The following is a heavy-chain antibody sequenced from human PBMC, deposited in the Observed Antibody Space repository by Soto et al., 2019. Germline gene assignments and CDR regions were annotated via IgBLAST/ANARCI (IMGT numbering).Heavy chain of an antibody. V-gene: IGHV4-30-4*01. Sequence: SETLSLTCTVSGGSIRSGGYYWSWIRQPPGKGLEWIGYIYYSGSTYYNPSLKSRLTISVDTSKNQFSLKLTSVTAADTAVYYCARDGCSVGSCYSFWCDGWFDLWGQGTLVTVSS. D-gene: IGHD2-15*01. CDR1: GGSIRSGGYY. CDR2: IYYSGST. CDR3: ARDGCSVGSCYSFWCDGWFDL. J-gene: IGHJ5*02.